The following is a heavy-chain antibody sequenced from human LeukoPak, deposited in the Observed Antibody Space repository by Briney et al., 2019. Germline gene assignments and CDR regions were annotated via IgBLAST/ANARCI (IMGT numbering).Heavy chain of an antibody. CDR3: ARDRDPLYAINWFDP. CDR1: GFTFSGYS. J-gene: IGHJ5*02. V-gene: IGHV3-21*01. D-gene: IGHD2-8*01. CDR2: ISSSSSYI. Sequence: GGSLRLSCAASGFTFSGYSMNWVRQAPGKGLEWVSSISSSSSYIYYADSVKGRFTISRDNAKNSLYLQMNSLRAEDTAVYYCARDRDPLYAINWFDPWGQGTLVTVSS.